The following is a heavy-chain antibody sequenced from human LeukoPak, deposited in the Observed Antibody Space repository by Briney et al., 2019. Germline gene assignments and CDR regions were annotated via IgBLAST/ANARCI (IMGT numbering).Heavy chain of an antibody. Sequence: GGSLRLSCAASGFTFSSYGMHWVRQAPGKGLEWVAVISYDGGNKYYADSVKGRFTISRDNSKNTLYLQMNSLRAEDTAVYYCAKGDEWELLNWFDPWGQGTLVTVSS. D-gene: IGHD1-26*01. J-gene: IGHJ5*02. V-gene: IGHV3-30*18. CDR1: GFTFSSYG. CDR2: ISYDGGNK. CDR3: AKGDEWELLNWFDP.